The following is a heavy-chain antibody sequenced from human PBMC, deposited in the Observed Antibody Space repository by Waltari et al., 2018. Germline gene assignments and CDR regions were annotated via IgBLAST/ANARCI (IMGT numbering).Heavy chain of an antibody. D-gene: IGHD2-21*02. CDR3: ATVPYCGGDCYLGYDAFDI. CDR2: VDPEDGET. Sequence: QVQLVQSGAEVKKPGASVKVSCKVSGYTLTELSMHWVRQAPGKGLEWMGGVDPEDGETIYAQKFQGRVTMTEDTSTDTAYMELSSLRSEDTAVYYCATVPYCGGDCYLGYDAFDIWGQGTMVTVSS. J-gene: IGHJ3*02. CDR1: GYTLTELS. V-gene: IGHV1-24*01.